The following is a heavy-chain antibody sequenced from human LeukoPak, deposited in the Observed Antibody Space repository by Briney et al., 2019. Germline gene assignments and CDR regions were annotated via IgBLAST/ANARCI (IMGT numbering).Heavy chain of an antibody. J-gene: IGHJ4*02. V-gene: IGHV4-59*01. CDR1: GGSISSYY. CDR2: IYYSGST. D-gene: IGHD3-16*01. Sequence: PSETLSLTCTVSGGSISSYYWSWLRQPPGKGLEWIGYIYYSGSTNYNPSLKSRVTISVDTSKNQFSLKLSSVTAADTAVYYCARYRLRLGGYFDYWGQGTLVTVSS. CDR3: ARYRLRLGGYFDY.